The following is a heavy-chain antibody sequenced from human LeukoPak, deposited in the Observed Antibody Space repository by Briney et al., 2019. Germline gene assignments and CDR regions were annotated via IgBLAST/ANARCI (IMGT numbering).Heavy chain of an antibody. J-gene: IGHJ6*03. V-gene: IGHV4-59*12. CDR3: ARGMGGPYYYYYYMDV. Sequence: SETLSLTCTVSGGSISSYYWSWIRQPPGKGLEWIGYIYYSGSTSYNPSLKSRVTISVDTSKNQFSLKLSSVTAADTAVFYCARGMGGPYYYYYYMDVWGKGTTVTVSS. CDR2: IYYSGST. CDR1: GGSISSYY. D-gene: IGHD3-16*01.